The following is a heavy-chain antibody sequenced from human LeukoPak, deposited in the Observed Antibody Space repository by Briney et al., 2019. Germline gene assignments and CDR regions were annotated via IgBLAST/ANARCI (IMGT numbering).Heavy chain of an antibody. V-gene: IGHV3-66*01. CDR1: GFTVSSNY. J-gene: IGHJ5*02. Sequence: PGGSLRLSCAASGFTVSSNYMSWLRQAPGKGLEWVSVIYSGGSTYYADSVKGRFTISRDNSKNTLYLQMNSLRAEDTAVYYCARDRGYSYGYPNWFDPWGQGTLVTVSS. CDR2: IYSGGST. D-gene: IGHD5-18*01. CDR3: ARDRGYSYGYPNWFDP.